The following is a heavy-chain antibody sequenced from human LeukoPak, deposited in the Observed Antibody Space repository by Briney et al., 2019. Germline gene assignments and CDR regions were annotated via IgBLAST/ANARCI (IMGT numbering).Heavy chain of an antibody. CDR1: GGSISSGDYY. D-gene: IGHD1-26*01. CDR3: TGGSYSRYFDY. Sequence: SETLSLTCTVSGGSISSGDYYWSWIRQPPGKGLVWIGYIYYSGSTYYNPSLKSRVTISVDTSKNQFSLKLSSVTAADTAVYYCTGGSYSRYFDYWGQETLVTVSS. V-gene: IGHV4-30-4*08. CDR2: IYYSGST. J-gene: IGHJ4*02.